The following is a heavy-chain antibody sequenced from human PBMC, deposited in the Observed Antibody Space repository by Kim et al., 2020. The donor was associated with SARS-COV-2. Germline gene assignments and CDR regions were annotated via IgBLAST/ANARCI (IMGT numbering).Heavy chain of an antibody. J-gene: IGHJ4*02. Sequence: GGSLRLSCAASGFTFNTYAMHWVRQAPGKGLEWVAIISYDERNKYYTDSVKGRFTISRDNSKNTLYLQMNSLRPEDTALYYCARGGGAHWLAQTFDYWGRGTLVTASS. D-gene: IGHD6-19*01. CDR3: ARGGGAHWLAQTFDY. V-gene: IGHV3-30*04. CDR2: ISYDERNK. CDR1: GFTFNTYA.